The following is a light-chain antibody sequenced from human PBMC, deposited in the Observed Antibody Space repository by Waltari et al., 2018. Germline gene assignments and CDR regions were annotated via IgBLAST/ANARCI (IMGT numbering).Light chain of an antibody. CDR3: QQYNSYPWT. V-gene: IGKV1-16*02. Sequence: IQMTQSPSSLSASVGDRVTITCRASQDIRNYLAWFQQKPGQAPKSLINAAASLQSGVPSKFSGSGSGTDFTLTISSLQPGDFATYYCQQYNSYPWTFGQGTKVEIK. J-gene: IGKJ1*01. CDR1: QDIRNY. CDR2: AAA.